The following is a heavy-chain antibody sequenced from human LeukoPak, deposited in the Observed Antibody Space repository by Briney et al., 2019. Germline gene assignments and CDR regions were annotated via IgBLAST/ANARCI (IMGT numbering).Heavy chain of an antibody. D-gene: IGHD4-17*01. CDR3: AAGVKSAVTTTFDY. CDR2: IVVGSGNT. V-gene: IGHV1-58*01. Sequence: ASLKVSCKPSRFAFTRSAVQCVPQSASHRLECLGWIVVGSGNTMYAQKFQERVTITSDMSTSTAYMELSSLRSDDTAVYYCAAGVKSAVTTTFDYWGEGTLVTVSS. J-gene: IGHJ4*02. CDR1: RFAFTRSA.